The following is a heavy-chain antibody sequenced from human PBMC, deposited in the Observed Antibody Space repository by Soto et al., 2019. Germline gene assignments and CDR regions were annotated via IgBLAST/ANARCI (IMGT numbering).Heavy chain of an antibody. CDR3: ARDFYPVAYFFDY. V-gene: IGHV1-18*04. Sequence: EASVKVSCKASGYTFTNHGISWVRQAPGQGLEWVGWVSGYNDKTKSTQKFQGRVTMTTDTSTSTAYMELRSLRSDDTAVYYCARDFYPVAYFFDYWGQGTLVTVSS. CDR1: GYTFTNHG. CDR2: VSGYNDKT. D-gene: IGHD2-21*01. J-gene: IGHJ4*02.